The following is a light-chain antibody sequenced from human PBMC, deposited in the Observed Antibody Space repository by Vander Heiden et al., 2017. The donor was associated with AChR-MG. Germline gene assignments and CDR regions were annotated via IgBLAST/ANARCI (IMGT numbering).Light chain of an antibody. Sequence: DLVMTQSPLSLPVTPGEPASISCRSSQCLLHSNGYNYLDWYLQKPGQSPQLLIYLGSNRASGVPDRFSGSGSGTDFTLKISRVEAEDVGVYYCMQALQSPYTFGQGTKLEMK. V-gene: IGKV2-28*01. CDR2: LGS. CDR3: MQALQSPYT. J-gene: IGKJ2*01. CDR1: QCLLHSNGYNY.